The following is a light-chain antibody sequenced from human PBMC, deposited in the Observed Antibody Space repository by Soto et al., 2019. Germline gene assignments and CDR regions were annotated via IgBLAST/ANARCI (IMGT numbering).Light chain of an antibody. V-gene: IGKV1-39*01. Sequence: DIQMTQSPSSLSESAGDRVTITFRASQGISTYLNWYQQKPGKAPKLLIYAASSLQSGVPSRFSGSGSETDFTLTISSLQPEDFATYSCQQSYNTTWTFGQGTKV. J-gene: IGKJ1*01. CDR2: AAS. CDR1: QGISTY. CDR3: QQSYNTTWT.